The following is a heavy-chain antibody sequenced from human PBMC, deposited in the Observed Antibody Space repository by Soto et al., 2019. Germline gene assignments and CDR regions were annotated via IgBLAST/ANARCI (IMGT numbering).Heavy chain of an antibody. D-gene: IGHD6-19*01. CDR2: INPNSGGT. V-gene: IGHV1-2*04. J-gene: IGHJ6*02. CDR3: ARGSSGRYYYYYGMDV. CDR1: GYTFTGYY. Sequence: ASVKVSCKASGYTFTGYYMHWVRQAPGQGLEWMGWINPNSGGTNYAQKFQGWVTMTRDTSISTAYMELSRVRSDDTAVYYCARGSSGRYYYYYGMDVWGQGTTVTVSS.